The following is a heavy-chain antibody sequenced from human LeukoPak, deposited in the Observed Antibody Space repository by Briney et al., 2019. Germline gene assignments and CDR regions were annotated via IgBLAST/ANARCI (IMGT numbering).Heavy chain of an antibody. J-gene: IGHJ4*02. CDR1: GFTFSSYA. CDR3: AREPYYGSGSYYFDY. CDR2: ISYDGSNK. V-gene: IGHV3-30*04. Sequence: GGSLRLSCAASGFTFSSYAMHWVRQAPGKGLEWVAVISYDGSNKYYADSVKGRFTISRDNSKNTLYLQMNSLRAEDTAVYYCAREPYYGSGSYYFDYWGQGTLVTVCS. D-gene: IGHD3-10*01.